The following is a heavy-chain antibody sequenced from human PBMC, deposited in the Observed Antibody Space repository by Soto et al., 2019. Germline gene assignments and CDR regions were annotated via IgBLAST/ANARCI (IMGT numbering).Heavy chain of an antibody. J-gene: IGHJ6*02. D-gene: IGHD3-16*01. V-gene: IGHV1-18*01. CDR2: ISPYTGNT. Sequence: QVQLVQSGDEVKKPGASVKVSCKASGYIFVNYGIAWVRQAPGQGLEWMGWISPYTGNTNSATKVQGRLTMTTHTATSTANMDLGSLTSDDTAVYYCVMVDNYVTPTPQDVWGQGTTVTVSS. CDR3: VMVDNYVTPTPQDV. CDR1: GYIFVNYG.